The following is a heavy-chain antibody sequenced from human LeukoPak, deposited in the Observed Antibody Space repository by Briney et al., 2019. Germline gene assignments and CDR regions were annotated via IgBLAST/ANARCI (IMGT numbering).Heavy chain of an antibody. J-gene: IGHJ4*02. CDR1: GGSISSRNW. Sequence: SETLSLTCAVSGGSISSRNWWGWVRQPPGKGLEWIGEIFRTGNIDYDPSVRSRATISLDKSKSQFSLRLTSLTPADTAVYYCARGQGAADYWGQGILVIVSS. CDR3: ARGQGAADY. CDR2: IFRTGNI. V-gene: IGHV4-4*02. D-gene: IGHD1-26*01.